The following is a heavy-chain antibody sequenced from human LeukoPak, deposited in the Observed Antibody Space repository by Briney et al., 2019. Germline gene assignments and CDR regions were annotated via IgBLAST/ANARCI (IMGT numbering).Heavy chain of an antibody. V-gene: IGHV1-2*02. CDR1: GGTFSSYA. Sequence: ASVKVSCKASGGTFSSYAISWVRQAPGQGLEWMGWINPNSGGTNYAQKFQGRVTMTKNTSISTAYMELTRLRSDDTAVYYCARGSGRGNNNCQRCPFFYPWGQGP. D-gene: IGHD3-3*02. CDR2: INPNSGGT. CDR3: ARGSGRGNNNCQRCPFFYP. J-gene: IGHJ5*02.